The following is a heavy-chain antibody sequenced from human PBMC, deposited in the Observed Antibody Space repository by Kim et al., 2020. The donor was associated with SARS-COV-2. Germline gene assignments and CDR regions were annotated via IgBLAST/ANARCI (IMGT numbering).Heavy chain of an antibody. CDR1: GFTFDDYA. CDR2: ISWNSGSI. D-gene: IGHD3-10*01. CDR3: AKDYSALISNDYGSGSPIDN. J-gene: IGHJ4*02. V-gene: IGHV3-9*01. Sequence: GGSLRLSCAASGFTFDDYALHWVRQPPGKGLQWVSGISWNSGSIHYADAVKGRFTISRDNARNSLYLQMNSLRAEDTAFYYCAKDYSALISNDYGSGSPIDNWGQGTLVTVSS.